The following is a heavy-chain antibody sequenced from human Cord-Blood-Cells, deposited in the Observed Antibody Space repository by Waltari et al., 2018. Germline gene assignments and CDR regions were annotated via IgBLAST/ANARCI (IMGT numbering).Heavy chain of an antibody. CDR1: GGSFSGYY. Sequence: QVQLQQWGAGLLKPSETLSLTCAVYGGSFSGYYWSWIRQPPGKGLEWIGEIKHSGSTNYNPSLKSRVTISVDTSKNQFSLKLSSVTAADTAVYYCARGRDYGEGAFDIWGQGTMVTDSS. V-gene: IGHV4-34*01. D-gene: IGHD4-17*01. CDR3: ARGRDYGEGAFDI. J-gene: IGHJ3*02. CDR2: IKHSGST.